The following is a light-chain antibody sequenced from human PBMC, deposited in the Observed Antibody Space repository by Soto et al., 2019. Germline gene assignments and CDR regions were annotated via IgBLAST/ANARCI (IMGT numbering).Light chain of an antibody. CDR1: SSNIGAGYD. CDR3: CSYAGSSTYV. J-gene: IGLJ1*01. V-gene: IGLV1-40*01. CDR2: EGS. Sequence: QSVLTQPPSVSGAPGQRVTISCSGSSSNIGAGYDVNWYRQLPGTAPKLMIYEGSKRPSGVSNRFSGSKSGNTASLTISGLQAEDEADYYCCSYAGSSTYVFGTGTKVTVL.